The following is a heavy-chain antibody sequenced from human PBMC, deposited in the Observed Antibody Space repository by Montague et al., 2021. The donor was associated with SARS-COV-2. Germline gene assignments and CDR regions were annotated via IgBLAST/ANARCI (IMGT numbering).Heavy chain of an antibody. V-gene: IGHV2-70*11. J-gene: IGHJ6*02. CDR1: GFSLSTSGMC. CDR2: IDWDGDK. Sequence: PALVKPTQTLTLTCTFSGFSLSTSGMCMTWIRQPPGKTLEWLARIDWDGDKYYNTSLKSWLTISKDTSKNLVVLTMTNMDPVDTATYYCARGPSDTYYYNGMDVWGRGTTVTVSS. CDR3: ARGPSDTYYYNGMDV.